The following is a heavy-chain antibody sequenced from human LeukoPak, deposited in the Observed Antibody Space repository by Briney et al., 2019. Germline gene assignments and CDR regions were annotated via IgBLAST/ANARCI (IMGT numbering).Heavy chain of an antibody. V-gene: IGHV4-39*01. CDR2: IYYSGST. J-gene: IGHJ6*03. CDR1: GGSISSSSYY. Sequence: PSETLSLICTVSGGSISSSSYYWGWIRQPPGKGLEWIGSIYYSGSTYYNPSLKSRVTISVDTSKNQFSLKLSSVTAADTAVYYCARGGRPRWIVVVPAAPRHYMDVWGKGTTVTVSS. CDR3: ARGGRPRWIVVVPAAPRHYMDV. D-gene: IGHD2-2*01.